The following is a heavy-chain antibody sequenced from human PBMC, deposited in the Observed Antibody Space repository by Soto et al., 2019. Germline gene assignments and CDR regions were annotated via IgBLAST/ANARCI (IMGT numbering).Heavy chain of an antibody. Sequence: EVQLVESGGGLVQPGGSLRLSCAASGFTFSSYWMSWVRQAPGKGLEWVANIKQDGSEKYYVDSVKGRFTISRDNAKNSLYLQMNSLRAEDTAVYYCARDVEQQLGWFDPWGQGTLVTVSS. CDR2: IKQDGSEK. CDR1: GFTFSSYW. D-gene: IGHD6-13*01. V-gene: IGHV3-7*03. CDR3: ARDVEQQLGWFDP. J-gene: IGHJ5*02.